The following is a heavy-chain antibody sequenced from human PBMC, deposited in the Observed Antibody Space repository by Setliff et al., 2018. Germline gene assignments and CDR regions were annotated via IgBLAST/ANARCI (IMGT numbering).Heavy chain of an antibody. CDR3: ARHRVGNSGYAIPILDF. J-gene: IGHJ4*02. D-gene: IGHD5-12*01. Sequence: GASVKVSCKPSGYSFDDYWIAWVRQMPGKGLEWMGMTQPRDRDVRYSPSFGGQVAISADRSTGTAYLQWSRLKASDTAIYYCARHRVGNSGYAIPILDFWGQGALVTVSS. CDR2: TQPRDRDV. CDR1: GYSFDDYW. V-gene: IGHV5-51*01.